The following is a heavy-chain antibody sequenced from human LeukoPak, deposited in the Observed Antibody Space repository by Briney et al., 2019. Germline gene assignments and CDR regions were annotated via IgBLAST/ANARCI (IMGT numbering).Heavy chain of an antibody. CDR3: ATYIVGPTLDY. CDR2: ISGSGGSI. CDR1: GITFRSYE. D-gene: IGHD1-26*01. V-gene: IGHV3-48*03. Sequence: HSGGSLRLSCAVSGITFRSYEMNWVRQAPGKGLEWVSYISGSGGSIYYADSVKGRFTISRDNARNSFYLQLNSLRAEDTALYYCATYIVGPTLDYWGQGALVTVSS. J-gene: IGHJ4*02.